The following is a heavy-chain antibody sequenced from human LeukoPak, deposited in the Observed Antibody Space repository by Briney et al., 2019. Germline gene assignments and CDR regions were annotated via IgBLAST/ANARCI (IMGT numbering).Heavy chain of an antibody. CDR1: GFTFDDYA. J-gene: IGHJ4*02. V-gene: IGHV3-9*03. Sequence: GGSLRLSCAASGFTFDDYAMHWFRQAPGKGLEWVSGISWNSGSIGYADSVKGRFTISRDNAKNSLYLQMNSLSAEDMALYYCAKGGDYDFWTGFDYWGQGTLVTVSS. CDR3: AKGGDYDFWTGFDY. CDR2: ISWNSGSI. D-gene: IGHD3-3*01.